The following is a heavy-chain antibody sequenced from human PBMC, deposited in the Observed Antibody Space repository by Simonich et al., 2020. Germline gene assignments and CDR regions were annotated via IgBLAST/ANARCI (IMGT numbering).Heavy chain of an antibody. CDR2: SNDYNGNT. J-gene: IGHJ3*02. Sequence: QVQLVQSGAEVKKPGASVKVSCKASGYTFTSYGISWVRQAPGQGVEWMGWSNDYNGNTNDAQKRQGRGTMTTDTSTSTAYMGLMSLRSDDTAVYYCARSTTGTTAFDIWGQGTMVTVSS. CDR1: GYTFTSYG. D-gene: IGHD1-1*01. CDR3: ARSTTGTTAFDI. V-gene: IGHV1-18*01.